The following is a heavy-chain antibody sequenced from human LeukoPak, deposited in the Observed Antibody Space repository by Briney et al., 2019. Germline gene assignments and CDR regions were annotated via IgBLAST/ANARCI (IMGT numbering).Heavy chain of an antibody. Sequence: GGSLRLSCAASGFTFSRYEMNWVRQAPGKGLEWVSYISGSGTTIYYADSVKGRFTMSRDNAKNSVYLQMGSLRAEDTAVYYCARGGVRGSYKAPDYWGQGTLVTVSS. CDR2: ISGSGTTI. D-gene: IGHD5-12*01. J-gene: IGHJ4*02. CDR3: ARGGVRGSYKAPDY. V-gene: IGHV3-48*03. CDR1: GFTFSRYE.